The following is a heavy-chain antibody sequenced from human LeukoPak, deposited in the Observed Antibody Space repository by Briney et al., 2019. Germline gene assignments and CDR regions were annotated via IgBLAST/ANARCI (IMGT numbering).Heavy chain of an antibody. J-gene: IGHJ4*02. D-gene: IGHD5-12*01. V-gene: IGHV5-51*01. CDR2: INPGYSDI. CDR1: GYSFTGYW. CDR3: ARHDKGYSGYVTLDY. Sequence: GESLKISCKGSGYSFTGYWIGWVRQMPGKGLEWMGIINPGYSDIRYSPSFQGQVTISADKSISTAYLQWSSLKASDTAIYYCARHDKGYSGYVTLDYWGQGTLVTVSS.